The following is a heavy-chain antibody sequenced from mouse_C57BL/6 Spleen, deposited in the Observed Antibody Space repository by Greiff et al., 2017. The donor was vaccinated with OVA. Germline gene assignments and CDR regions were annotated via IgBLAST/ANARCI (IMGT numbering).Heavy chain of an antibody. J-gene: IGHJ2*01. V-gene: IGHV7-3*01. CDR3: ARDTSSSYYFDY. CDR2: IRNKANGYTT. Sequence: EVKLVESGGGLVQPGGSLSLSCAASGFTFTDYYMSWVRQPPGKALEWLGFIRNKANGYTTEYSASVKGRFTISRDNSQSILYLQMNALRAEDSATYYCARDTSSSYYFDYWGQGTTLTVSS. D-gene: IGHD1-1*01. CDR1: GFTFTDYY.